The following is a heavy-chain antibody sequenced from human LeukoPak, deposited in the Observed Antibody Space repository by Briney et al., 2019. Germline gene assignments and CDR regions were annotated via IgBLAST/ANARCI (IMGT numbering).Heavy chain of an antibody. CDR1: GYTFTGYY. V-gene: IGHV1-2*02. D-gene: IGHD1-1*01. CDR2: INPNSGGT. Sequence: ASVKVSCKASGYTFTGYYMHWVRQAPGQGLEWMGWINPNSGGTNYAQKFRGRVTMTRDTSISTAYMELSRLRSDDTAVYYCARVDGGGKTVRFDPWGQGTLVTVSS. CDR3: ARVDGGGKTVRFDP. J-gene: IGHJ5*02.